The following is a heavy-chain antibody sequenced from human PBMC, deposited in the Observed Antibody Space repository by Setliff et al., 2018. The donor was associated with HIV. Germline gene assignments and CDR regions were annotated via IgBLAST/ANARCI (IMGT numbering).Heavy chain of an antibody. CDR3: ARDFYDSSGFLNLGFDS. CDR2: IIPILGTA. V-gene: IGHV1-69*13. Sequence: SVKVSCKASGGTFSSYAISWVQQAPGQGHEWMGGIIPILGTANYAQKLQDRVTITVDESTSTAYMELNSLRSDDTAVYYCARDFYDSSGFLNLGFDSWGKGSPVTVSS. CDR1: GGTFSSYA. D-gene: IGHD3-22*01. J-gene: IGHJ4*02.